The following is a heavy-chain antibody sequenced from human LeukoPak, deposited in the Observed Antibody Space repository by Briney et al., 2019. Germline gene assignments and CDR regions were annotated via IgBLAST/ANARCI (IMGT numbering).Heavy chain of an antibody. CDR2: ISGSGGST. CDR3: ARESIAAAGTGGYYFDY. J-gene: IGHJ4*02. V-gene: IGHV3-23*01. CDR1: GFTFSSYG. D-gene: IGHD6-13*01. Sequence: PGGSLRLSCAASGFTFSSYGMHWVRQAPGKGLEWVSAISGSGGSTYYADSVRGRFTISRDNSKNTLYLQMNSLRAEDTAVYYCARESIAAAGTGGYYFDYWGQGTLVTVSS.